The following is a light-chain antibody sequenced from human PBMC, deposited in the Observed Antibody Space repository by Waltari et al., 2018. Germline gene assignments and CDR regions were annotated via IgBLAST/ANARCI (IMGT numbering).Light chain of an antibody. CDR1: QGTRNS. CDR3: QQYYSSPVT. Sequence: DIQMTQSPSSLSASVGDRVTITCRPSQGTRNSLGWYNQKPGKAPKLLVYAASRWEIGVSSRFSGSASGTDYTLTISSLQPEDSATYYCQQYYSSPVTFGGGTKVEIK. CDR2: AAS. J-gene: IGKJ4*01. V-gene: IGKV1-NL1*01.